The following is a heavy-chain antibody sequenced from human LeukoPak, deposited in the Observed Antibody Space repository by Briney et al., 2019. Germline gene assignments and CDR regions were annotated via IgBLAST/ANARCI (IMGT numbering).Heavy chain of an antibody. CDR2: IKSKTDGGTT. V-gene: IGHV3-15*07. Sequence: GGSLRLSCAASGFTFSNAWMNWVRQAPGKGLEWVGRIKSKTDGGTTDYAAPVKGRFPISRDDSKNTLYLQMNSLKTEDTAVYYCTTGIYVLRYFDWLLPEDAFDIWGQGTMVTVSS. J-gene: IGHJ3*02. CDR3: TTGIYVLRYFDWLLPEDAFDI. CDR1: GFTFSNAW. D-gene: IGHD3-9*01.